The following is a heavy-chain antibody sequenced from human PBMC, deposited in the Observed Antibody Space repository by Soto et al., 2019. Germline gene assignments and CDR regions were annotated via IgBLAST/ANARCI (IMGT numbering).Heavy chain of an antibody. V-gene: IGHV4-59*01. CDR2: VYHSGST. Sequence: PSETLSLTCIVSGGSMRNYYWNWIRQPPGRGLEWIGYVYHSGSTNYNPSLKSRVSMSVDVSRNHFSLTLHSVTAADTAVYFCTSSYSTSSSPDYWGQETLVTVSS. CDR1: GGSMRNYY. CDR3: TSSYSTSSSPDY. D-gene: IGHD6-13*01. J-gene: IGHJ4*02.